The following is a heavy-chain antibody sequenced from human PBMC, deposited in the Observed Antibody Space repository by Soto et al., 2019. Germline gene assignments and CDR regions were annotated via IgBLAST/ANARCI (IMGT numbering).Heavy chain of an antibody. CDR3: AKAISGYNAPLDY. CDR1: GFTFSSYA. Sequence: EVQLLESGGGLVQPGGSLRLSCAASGFTFSSYAMNWVRQAPGKGLEWVLVISGSGSSTYYTDSVRGRFTISRDNSKNTLYVQMNSLRAEDTAVYYCAKAISGYNAPLDYWGQGTRVTVSS. D-gene: IGHD5-12*01. J-gene: IGHJ4*02. V-gene: IGHV3-23*01. CDR2: ISGSGSST.